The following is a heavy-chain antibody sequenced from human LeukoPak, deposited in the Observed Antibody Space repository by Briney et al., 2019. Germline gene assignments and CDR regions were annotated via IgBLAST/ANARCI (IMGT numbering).Heavy chain of an antibody. V-gene: IGHV3-30-3*01. CDR3: AREGYYGSGSPPSLYFDY. J-gene: IGHJ4*02. D-gene: IGHD3-10*01. CDR2: TSSDLNVK. Sequence: GGSLRLSCAASGFTFRNYVIHWVRQAPGKGLEWVAVTSSDLNVKLYADSVKGRFTISRDNSRSTLYLQMNSLRPEDTAIYYCAREGYYGSGSPPSLYFDYWGRGTLVTVSS. CDR1: GFTFRNYV.